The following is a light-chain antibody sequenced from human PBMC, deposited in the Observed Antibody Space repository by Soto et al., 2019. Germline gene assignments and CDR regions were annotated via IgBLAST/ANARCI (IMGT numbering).Light chain of an antibody. CDR1: SSNIGNNF. Sequence: QSVLPQPPSVSAAPGQKVTISCSGSSSNIGNNFVSWYQHLPGTAPKLLIYDNNKRPSDIPDRFSGSKSGTSATLAITGLQPGDEADYYCGTWDDSLSAGVFGGGTKLTGL. J-gene: IGLJ2*01. CDR3: GTWDDSLSAGV. V-gene: IGLV1-51*01. CDR2: DNN.